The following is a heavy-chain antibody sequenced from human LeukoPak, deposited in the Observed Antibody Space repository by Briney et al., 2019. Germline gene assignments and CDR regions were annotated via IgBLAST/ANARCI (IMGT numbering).Heavy chain of an antibody. CDR2: IYTSGST. CDR1: GGSISSYY. V-gene: IGHV4-4*07. CDR3: ARSEWYLWFGDYYYMDV. J-gene: IGHJ6*03. Sequence: SETLSLTCTVSGGSISSYYWSWIRQPAGEGLEWIGRIYTSGSTNYNPSLKSRVTMSVDTSKNQFSLKLSSVTAADTAVYYCARSEWYLWFGDYYYMDVWGKETTVSISS. D-gene: IGHD3-10*01.